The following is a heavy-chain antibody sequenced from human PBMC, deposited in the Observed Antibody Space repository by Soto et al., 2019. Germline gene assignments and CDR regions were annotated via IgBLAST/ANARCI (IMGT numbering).Heavy chain of an antibody. V-gene: IGHV4-59*01. D-gene: IGHD2-21*02. CDR3: ARDRCGYCGTDCYPMYV. CDR1: GGSISGYY. CDR2: MYKTGST. Sequence: SETLSLTCTVSGGSISGYYWSWIRQPPGKGLEWIGYMYKTGSTVYNPSFKSRVTISVDTSKNQFSLKLNSVTAADTAVYYCARDRCGYCGTDCYPMYVWGQGTTVTVSS. J-gene: IGHJ6*02.